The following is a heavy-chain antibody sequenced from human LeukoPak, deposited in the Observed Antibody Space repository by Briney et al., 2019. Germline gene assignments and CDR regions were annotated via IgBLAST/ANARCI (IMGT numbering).Heavy chain of an antibody. J-gene: IGHJ6*02. V-gene: IGHV1-8*01. CDR3: ARHLRFGELKLFYGMDV. Sequence: VASVKVSCKASGYTFTSYDINWVRQATGQGLEWMGWMNPNSGNTGYAQKFQGRVTMTRNTSISTAYMELSSLRSEDTAVYYCARHLRFGELKLFYGMDVWGQGTTVTVSS. D-gene: IGHD3-10*01. CDR2: MNPNSGNT. CDR1: GYTFTSYD.